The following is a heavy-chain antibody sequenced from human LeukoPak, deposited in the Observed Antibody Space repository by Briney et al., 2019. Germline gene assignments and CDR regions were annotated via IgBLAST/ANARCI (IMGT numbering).Heavy chain of an antibody. D-gene: IGHD3-16*01. CDR3: AKRNLGNIDY. V-gene: IGHV3-30*18. CDR1: GFTFSNYG. J-gene: IGHJ4*02. Sequence: GGSLRLSCAASGFTFSNYGMHWVRQAPGKGLEWLAVISYDGSNKYYADSVKGRFTISRDNSKNTLYLQMNSLRAEDTAVYYCAKRNLGNIDYWGQGTLVTVSS. CDR2: ISYDGSNK.